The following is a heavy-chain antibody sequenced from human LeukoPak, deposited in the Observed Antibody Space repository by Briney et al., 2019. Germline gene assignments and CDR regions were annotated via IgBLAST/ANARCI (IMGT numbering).Heavy chain of an antibody. CDR3: ARHVYSSSWYIYYYGMDV. CDR2: IYYSGST. D-gene: IGHD6-13*01. V-gene: IGHV4-59*08. J-gene: IGHJ6*02. CDR1: GGSIGSYY. Sequence: SETLSLTCTVSGGSIGSYYWSWIRQAPGKGLEWIGYIYYSGSTNYNPSLKSRVTISVHTSKNQFSLKLSSVTAADTAVYYCARHVYSSSWYIYYYGMDVWGQGTTVTVSS.